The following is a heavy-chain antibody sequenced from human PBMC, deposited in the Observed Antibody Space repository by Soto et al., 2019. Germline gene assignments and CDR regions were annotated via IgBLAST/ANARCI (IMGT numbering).Heavy chain of an antibody. V-gene: IGHV4-59*08. CDR2: IYYSGST. CDR3: ARGGWRVIDY. D-gene: IGHD3-3*01. J-gene: IGHJ4*02. Sequence: QVQLQESGPGLVKPSETLSLTCSVSGGSIGSYYWCCIRQPPGEGLEWIGYIYYSGSTNYHPSLKSRSTISGDTSKSQFSLKLSSVTAADTAVYYCARGGWRVIDYWGKRTLVTVSS. CDR1: GGSIGSYY.